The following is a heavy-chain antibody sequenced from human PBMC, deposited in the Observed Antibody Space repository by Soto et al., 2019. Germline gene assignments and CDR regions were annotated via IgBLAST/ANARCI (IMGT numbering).Heavy chain of an antibody. CDR2: ISAYNGNT. J-gene: IGHJ6*02. Sequence: ASVKVSCKDSGYTFTSYGIRWVRQDPGQGLEWMGWISAYNGNTNYAQKLQGRVTMTTDTSTSTAYMELRSLRSDDTAVYYCASNYLYYYGSGNTNYYGMDVWGQGTTVTVSS. CDR3: ASNYLYYYGSGNTNYYGMDV. CDR1: GYTFTSYG. V-gene: IGHV1-18*01. D-gene: IGHD3-10*01.